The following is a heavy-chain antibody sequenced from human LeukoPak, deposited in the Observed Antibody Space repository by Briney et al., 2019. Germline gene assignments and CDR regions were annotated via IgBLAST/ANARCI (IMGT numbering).Heavy chain of an antibody. CDR2: IIPIFGTA. V-gene: IGHV1-69*13. Sequence: VASVKVSCKASGGTFSSYAISWVRQAPGQGLEWMGGIIPIFGTANYAQKLQGRVTITADESTSTAYMELSSLRSEDTAVYYCASHCSSTSCPRRTDYWGQGTLVTVSS. CDR3: ASHCSSTSCPRRTDY. CDR1: GGTFSSYA. J-gene: IGHJ4*02. D-gene: IGHD2-2*01.